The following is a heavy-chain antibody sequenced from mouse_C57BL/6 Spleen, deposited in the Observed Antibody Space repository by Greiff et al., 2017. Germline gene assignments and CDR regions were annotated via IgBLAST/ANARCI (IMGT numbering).Heavy chain of an antibody. CDR2: IRNKANNHAT. V-gene: IGHV6-6*01. J-gene: IGHJ2*01. Sequence: EVKLVESGGGLVQPGGSMKLSCAASGFTFSDAWMDWVRQSPEQGLEWVAEIRNKANNHATYYAESVKGRFTNSRDDSKSSVYLQMHSLRAEDTGSYYCTIRRPPDVFDYWGQGTTLTVSS. CDR3: TIRRPPDVFDY. CDR1: GFTFSDAW. D-gene: IGHD2-12*01.